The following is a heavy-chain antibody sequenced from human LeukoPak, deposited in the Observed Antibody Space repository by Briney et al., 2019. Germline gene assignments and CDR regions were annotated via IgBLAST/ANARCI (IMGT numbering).Heavy chain of an antibody. J-gene: IGHJ4*02. Sequence: KPSETLSLTCAVSGDSITNYYWSWIRQPPGEGLEWNGYSHYTGKTYYNPSLKSRVTMSVDTSKSQFSLRLTSVTAADTAVYYCARGAMATTPFFDYWGQGTLVTVSS. D-gene: IGHD5-24*01. CDR1: GDSITNYY. CDR3: ARGAMATTPFFDY. CDR2: SHYTGKT. V-gene: IGHV4-59*08.